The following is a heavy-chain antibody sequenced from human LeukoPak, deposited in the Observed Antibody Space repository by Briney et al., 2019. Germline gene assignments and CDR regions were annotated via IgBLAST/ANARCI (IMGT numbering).Heavy chain of an antibody. J-gene: IGHJ6*03. D-gene: IGHD6-6*01. V-gene: IGHV4-39*01. CDR2: IYYSGST. CDR1: GGSISSSSYC. CDR3: VLATSSSSYYYYYMDV. Sequence: SETLSLTCTVSGGSISSSSYCWGWIRQPPGKGLEWIGSIYYSGSTYYNPSLKSRVTISVDTSKNQFSLKLSSVTAADTAVYYCVLATSSSSYYYYYMDVWGKGTTVTVSS.